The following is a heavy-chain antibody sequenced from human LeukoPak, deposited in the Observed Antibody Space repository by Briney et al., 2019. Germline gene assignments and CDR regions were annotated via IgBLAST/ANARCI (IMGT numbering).Heavy chain of an antibody. Sequence: EASVKVSCKVSGYTLTELSMHWVRQAPGKGLEWMGGFDPEDGETIYAQKFQGRVTMTEDTSTDTAYMERSSLRSEDTAVYYCARGLKVRGAIEWGIDYWGQGTLVTVSS. CDR3: ARGLKVRGAIEWGIDY. V-gene: IGHV1-24*01. J-gene: IGHJ4*02. D-gene: IGHD3-10*01. CDR2: FDPEDGET. CDR1: GYTLTELS.